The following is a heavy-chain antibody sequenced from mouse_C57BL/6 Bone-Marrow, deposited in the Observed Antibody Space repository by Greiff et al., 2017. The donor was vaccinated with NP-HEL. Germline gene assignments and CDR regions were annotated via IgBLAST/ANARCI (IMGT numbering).Heavy chain of an antibody. CDR1: GYTFTSYW. Sequence: EVQLQQSGTVLARPGASVKMSCKTSGYTFTSYWMHWVKQRPGQGLEWIGAIYPGNSDTSYNQKFKGKAKLTAVTSASTAYMELSSLTNEDSAVYYCRIYYLGFFDYWGQGTTLTVSS. V-gene: IGHV1-5*01. CDR3: RIYYLGFFDY. CDR2: IYPGNSDT. D-gene: IGHD1-1*01. J-gene: IGHJ2*01.